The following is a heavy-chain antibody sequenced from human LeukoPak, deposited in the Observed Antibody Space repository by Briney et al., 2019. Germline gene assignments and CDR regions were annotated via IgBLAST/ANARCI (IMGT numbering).Heavy chain of an antibody. CDR1: GFTFSSYG. V-gene: IGHV3-30*18. Sequence: PGGSLRLSCAASGFTFSSYGMHWVRQAPGKGLEWVAVISYDGSNKYYADSVKGRFTISRDNSKNTLYLQMNSLRAEDTAVYYCAKDQFEVTAVLDYWGQGTLVTASS. J-gene: IGHJ4*02. CDR3: AKDQFEVTAVLDY. CDR2: ISYDGSNK. D-gene: IGHD2-21*02.